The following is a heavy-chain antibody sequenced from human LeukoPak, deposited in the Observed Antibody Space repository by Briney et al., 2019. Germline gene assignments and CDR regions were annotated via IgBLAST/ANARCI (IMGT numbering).Heavy chain of an antibody. Sequence: PLETLSLTCTVSGGSISSSSYYWGWIRQPPGKGLEWIGSIYYSGSTYYNPSLKSRVTISVDTSKNQFSLKLSSVTAADTAVYYCAGDYDFWSGYYLNYWGQGTLVTVSS. CDR1: GGSISSSSYY. CDR2: IYYSGST. J-gene: IGHJ4*02. D-gene: IGHD3-3*01. CDR3: AGDYDFWSGYYLNY. V-gene: IGHV4-39*01.